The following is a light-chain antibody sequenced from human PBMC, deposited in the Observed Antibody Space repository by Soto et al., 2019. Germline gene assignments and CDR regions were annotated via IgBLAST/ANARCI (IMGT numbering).Light chain of an antibody. CDR2: GAS. CDR1: QSVSNNY. V-gene: IGKV3-20*01. CDR3: QQYGSSGT. J-gene: IGKJ1*01. Sequence: EIVLTQSPATLSLSPGERATLSCRASQSVSNNYLAWYQQKPRQAPRLLIYGASNRATGIPDRFSGSESGTDFTLTISRLEPEDFAVYYCQQYGSSGTFGQGTKVDIK.